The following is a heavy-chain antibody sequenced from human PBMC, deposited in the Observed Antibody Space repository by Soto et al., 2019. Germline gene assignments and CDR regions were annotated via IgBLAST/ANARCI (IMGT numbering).Heavy chain of an antibody. V-gene: IGHV2-5*02. Sequence: QITLKESGPTLVKPTQTLTLTCTFSGFSLSTSGVGVGWIRQPPGKALEWLALIYWDDDKRYSLSLKSRLTITKDTSKNQVVLTMTNMDPVDTATYYCARIPRITMVRGAICYFDYWGQGTLVTVSS. CDR1: GFSLSTSGVG. D-gene: IGHD3-10*01. CDR2: IYWDDDK. CDR3: ARIPRITMVRGAICYFDY. J-gene: IGHJ4*02.